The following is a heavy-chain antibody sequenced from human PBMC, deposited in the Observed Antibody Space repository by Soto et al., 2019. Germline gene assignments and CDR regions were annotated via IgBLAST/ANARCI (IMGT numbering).Heavy chain of an antibody. V-gene: IGHV3-30*18. CDR3: AKDRPSGSRPYYYGMDV. CDR2: ISYDGSNK. Sequence: QVQLVESGGGVVQPGRSLRLSCAASGFTFSSYGTHWVRQAPGKGLEWVAVISYDGSNKYYADSVKGRFTISRDNSKNTPELQMNSLRAEDTAVYYCAKDRPSGSRPYYYGMDVWGQGTTVTVSS. D-gene: IGHD1-26*01. CDR1: GFTFSSYG. J-gene: IGHJ6*02.